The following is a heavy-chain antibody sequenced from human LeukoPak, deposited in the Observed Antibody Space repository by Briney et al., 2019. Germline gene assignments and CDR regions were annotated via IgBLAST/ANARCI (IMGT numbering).Heavy chain of an antibody. CDR2: IYYSGST. D-gene: IGHD6-13*01. Sequence: NPSETLSLTCTVSGDSISSSYWSWIRQPPGKELEWIGYIYYSGSTNYNPSLKSRVTISVDTSKNQFSLNLNSVTAADTAVYYCARVSPYSGSWYYFDYWGQGTLVTVSS. J-gene: IGHJ4*02. CDR1: GDSISSSY. CDR3: ARVSPYSGSWYYFDY. V-gene: IGHV4-59*01.